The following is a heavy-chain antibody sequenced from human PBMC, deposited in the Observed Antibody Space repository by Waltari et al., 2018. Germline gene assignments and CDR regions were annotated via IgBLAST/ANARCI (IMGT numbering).Heavy chain of an antibody. J-gene: IGHJ5*02. Sequence: VKLVEFGGGLVQPEGSLLLSVAPSGLTLGSYVSYWVRQAPGKGLEWVSYISSSGSTIYYADSVKGRFTISRDNAKNSLYLQMNSLRAEDTAVYYCARAALPLDPWGQGTLVTVSS. V-gene: IGHV3-48*03. CDR2: ISSSGSTI. CDR1: GLTLGSYV. CDR3: ARAALPLDP.